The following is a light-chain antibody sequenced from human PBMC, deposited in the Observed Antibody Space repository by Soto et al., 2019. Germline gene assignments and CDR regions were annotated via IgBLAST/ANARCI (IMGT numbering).Light chain of an antibody. J-gene: IGKJ4*01. V-gene: IGKV3-15*01. CDR3: QQYNTWSPLT. CDR2: GAS. Sequence: EIVMTQSPATLSVSPGERATLSCRASQSVSNNLAWYQQKPGQAPRLLIYGASTRSTGIPARFSGSGSWTEFTLTISSLQSEDFAVYYCQQYNTWSPLTFGGGTKVETK. CDR1: QSVSNN.